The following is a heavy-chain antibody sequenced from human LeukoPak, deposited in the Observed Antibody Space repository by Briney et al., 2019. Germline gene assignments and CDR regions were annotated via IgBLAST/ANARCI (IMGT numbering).Heavy chain of an antibody. D-gene: IGHD3-16*01. CDR2: INTYGSTS. Sequence: GSLRLSCAASGFTFSSYWMHWVRQAPGTGLVWVSRINTYGSTSTYADSVEGRFTISRDNAKNTLYLQMNSLRAEDTAVYYCARDRTHWGVDNPFDYWGRGTLVTVSS. V-gene: IGHV3-74*01. CDR3: ARDRTHWGVDNPFDY. J-gene: IGHJ4*02. CDR1: GFTFSSYW.